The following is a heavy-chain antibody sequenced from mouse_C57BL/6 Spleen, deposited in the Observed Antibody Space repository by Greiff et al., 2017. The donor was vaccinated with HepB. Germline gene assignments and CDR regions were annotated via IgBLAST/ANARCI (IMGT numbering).Heavy chain of an antibody. CDR3: ARPSNWDGAWFAY. CDR1: GYTFTSYD. D-gene: IGHD4-1*01. Sequence: VQLQLSGPELVKPGASVKLSCKASGYTFTSYDINWVKQRPGQGLEWIGWIYPRDGSTKYNEKFKGKATLTVDTSSSTAYMELHSLTSEDSAVYFCARPSNWDGAWFAYWGQGTLVTVSA. J-gene: IGHJ3*01. V-gene: IGHV1-85*01. CDR2: IYPRDGST.